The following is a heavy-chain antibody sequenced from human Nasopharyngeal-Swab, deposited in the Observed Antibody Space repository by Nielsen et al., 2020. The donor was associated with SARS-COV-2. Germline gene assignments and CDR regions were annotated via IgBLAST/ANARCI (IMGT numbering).Heavy chain of an antibody. CDR2: ISYDGYNK. Sequence: GESLKISCAASGFTFSNLAMHWVRQAPGKGLEWVAIISYDGYNKYYADAVKGRFTISRDNSKNTVFLQMNSLRVEDTAVYYCATDAPGSGFALDTWGQGTMVTVLS. CDR1: GFTFSNLA. CDR3: ATDAPGSGFALDT. D-gene: IGHD3-22*01. V-gene: IGHV3-30*03. J-gene: IGHJ3*02.